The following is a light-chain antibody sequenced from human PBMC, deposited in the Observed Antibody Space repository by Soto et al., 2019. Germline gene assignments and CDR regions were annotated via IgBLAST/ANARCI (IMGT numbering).Light chain of an antibody. CDR3: QSYDSSSWV. CDR1: SGSIASNY. CDR2: EDN. J-gene: IGLJ3*02. V-gene: IGLV6-57*01. Sequence: NFMLTQPHSVSASPGKTVTISCTRSSGSIASNYVHWYQQRPGSSPTTVIYEDNQRPSGVPDRFSGSIDSSPNSASLTISGLKTEDEADYYCQSYDSSSWVFGGGTKLTVL.